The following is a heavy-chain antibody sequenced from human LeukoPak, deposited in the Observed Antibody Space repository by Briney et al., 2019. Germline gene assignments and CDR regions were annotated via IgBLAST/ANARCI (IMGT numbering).Heavy chain of an antibody. J-gene: IGHJ4*02. CDR3: ARDLVHTITMNSFRPQ. CDR1: GGTFSSYA. D-gene: IGHD3-22*01. CDR2: IIPIFGTA. V-gene: IGHV1-69*05. Sequence: SVKVSCKASGGTFSSYAISWVRQAPGQGLEWMGRIIPIFGTANYAQKFQGRVTITTDESTSTAYMELSSLRSEATAVYYCARDLVHTITMNSFRPQWGQGTLVTVSS.